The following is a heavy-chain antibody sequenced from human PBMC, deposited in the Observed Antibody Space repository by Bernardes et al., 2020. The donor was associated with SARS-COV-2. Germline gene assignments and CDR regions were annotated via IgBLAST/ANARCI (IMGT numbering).Heavy chain of an antibody. CDR3: ARTGTTSLSDFGRFDY. D-gene: IGHD1-7*01. Sequence: SETLSLTCPVSGDSIGGYYCSWIRQPPGKGLEWIGFIYYTGSTNYNPSLKSRVTMSVDTSKVQFSLKLSSVTAADTAVYYCARTGTTSLSDFGRFDYWGQGTLVTVSS. J-gene: IGHJ4*02. V-gene: IGHV4-59*01. CDR1: GDSIGGYY. CDR2: IYYTGST.